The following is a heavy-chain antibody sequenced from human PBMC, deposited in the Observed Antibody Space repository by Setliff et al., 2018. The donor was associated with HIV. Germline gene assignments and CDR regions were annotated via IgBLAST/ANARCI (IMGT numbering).Heavy chain of an antibody. D-gene: IGHD2-15*01. CDR1: GGSLTNYY. V-gene: IGHV4-34*01. Sequence: SETLSLTCTVYGGSLTNYYWTWIRQPPGGGLEWIGEITDTGHTNYNSSLQSRVTISLDTSRKQFSLKLTSVTASDAAVYYCARAPSCIGSNCIFYYYYYYGLDVRGHGTTVTVSS. CDR2: ITDTGHT. J-gene: IGHJ6*02. CDR3: ARAPSCIGSNCIFYYYYYYGLDV.